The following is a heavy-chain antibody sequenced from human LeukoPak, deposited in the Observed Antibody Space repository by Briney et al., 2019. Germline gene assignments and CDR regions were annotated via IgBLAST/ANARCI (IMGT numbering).Heavy chain of an antibody. Sequence: HPRGSPRLSGAASGFTFSSYAMSWVGQAPGKGLEWVSAISGSGGNTYYADSVKGRFTISRDNSKNTLYLQMNSLRAEDTAVYYCANPPTYCSSTACYAPFDYWGQGALIAASS. CDR2: ISGSGGNT. J-gene: IGHJ4*02. D-gene: IGHD2-2*01. CDR1: GFTFSSYA. V-gene: IGHV3-23*01. CDR3: ANPPTYCSSTACYAPFDY.